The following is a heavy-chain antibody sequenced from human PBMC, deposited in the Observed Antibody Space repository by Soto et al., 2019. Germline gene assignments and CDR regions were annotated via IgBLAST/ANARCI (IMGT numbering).Heavy chain of an antibody. CDR3: AKRPPGYSSSSSWFDP. D-gene: IGHD6-6*01. J-gene: IGHJ5*02. V-gene: IGHV3-30*18. CDR2: ISYDGSNK. Sequence: QVQLVESGGGVVQPGRSLRLSCAASGFTFSSYGMHWVRQAPGKGLEWVAVISYDGSNKYYADSVKGRFTISRDNSKNTLYLQMNSLRAEDTAVYYCAKRPPGYSSSSSWFDPWGQGTLVTVSS. CDR1: GFTFSSYG.